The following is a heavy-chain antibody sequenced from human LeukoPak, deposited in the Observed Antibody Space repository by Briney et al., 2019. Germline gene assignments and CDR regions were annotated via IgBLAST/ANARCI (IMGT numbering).Heavy chain of an antibody. Sequence: GGSLRLSCAASRFTFSRHPMHWVRQAAGKGLEWLGVVSYDGSTIYYADSVKGRFTISRDNSQNTLYLHMYSLTTEDTAVYYCARVSGWLARGGFDSWAREPWSPSPQ. CDR3: ARVSGWLARGGFDS. J-gene: IGHJ4*02. CDR2: VSYDGSTI. V-gene: IGHV3-30-3*01. D-gene: IGHD6-19*01. CDR1: RFTFSRHP.